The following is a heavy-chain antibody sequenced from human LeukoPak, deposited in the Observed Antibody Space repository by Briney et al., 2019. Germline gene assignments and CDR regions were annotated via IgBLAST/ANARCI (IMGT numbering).Heavy chain of an antibody. CDR1: GGSISSYY. Sequence: PSETLSLTCTVSGGSISSYYWSWIRQPPGKGLEWIGYIYYSGSTNYNPSLKSRVTISVDTSKNQLSLKLSSVTAADTAVYYCARGGSEDVEYYFDYWGQGTLVTVSS. CDR3: ARGGSEDVEYYFDY. CDR2: IYYSGST. J-gene: IGHJ4*02. V-gene: IGHV4-59*01. D-gene: IGHD2-15*01.